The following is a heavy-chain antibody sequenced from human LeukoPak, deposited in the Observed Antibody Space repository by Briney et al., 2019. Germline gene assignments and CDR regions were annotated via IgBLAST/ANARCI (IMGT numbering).Heavy chain of an antibody. CDR3: ARRYYDNSGHSYGYYFDY. J-gene: IGHJ4*02. V-gene: IGHV1-46*01. D-gene: IGHD3-22*01. CDR1: GYTFIDYY. Sequence: ASVKVSCKASGYTFIDYYMYWVRQAPGQGLEWMGIINPRGGSTIYAQDFQGRVTLTRDTSTSTVYMELSSLRSEDTAVYYCARRYYDNSGHSYGYYFDYWGQGTLVTVSS. CDR2: INPRGGST.